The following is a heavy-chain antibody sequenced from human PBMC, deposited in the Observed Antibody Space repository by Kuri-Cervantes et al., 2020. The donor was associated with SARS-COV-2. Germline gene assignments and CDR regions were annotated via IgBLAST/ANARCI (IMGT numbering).Heavy chain of an antibody. Sequence: GESLKISCAASGFTFSSYAMSWVRQAPGKGLEWVSAISGSGGSTYYADSVKGRFTVSRDDSKSTLYLQMNSLRTEDTALYYCAKPFHDYSDYGGAFDIWGQGTVVTVSS. V-gene: IGHV3-23*01. D-gene: IGHD4-11*01. J-gene: IGHJ3*02. CDR3: AKPFHDYSDYGGAFDI. CDR2: ISGSGGST. CDR1: GFTFSSYA.